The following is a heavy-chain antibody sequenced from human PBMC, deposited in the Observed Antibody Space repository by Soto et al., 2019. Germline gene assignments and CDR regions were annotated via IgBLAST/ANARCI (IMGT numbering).Heavy chain of an antibody. V-gene: IGHV1-18*01. J-gene: IGHJ4*02. CDR3: ARDRHDILTGYEYYFDY. Sequence: QVQLVQSGAEVKKPGASVKVSCKASGYTFTSYGISWVRQAPGQGLEWMGWISAYNGNTNYAQKLQGRVTMTTDTSTSTAYMELRILRSDDTAVYYCARDRHDILTGYEYYFDYWGQGTLVTVSS. D-gene: IGHD3-9*01. CDR1: GYTFTSYG. CDR2: ISAYNGNT.